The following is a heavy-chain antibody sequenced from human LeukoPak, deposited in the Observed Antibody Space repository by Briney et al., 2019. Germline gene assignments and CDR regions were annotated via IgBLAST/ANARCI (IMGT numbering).Heavy chain of an antibody. D-gene: IGHD1-14*01. V-gene: IGHV3-73*01. CDR1: GFTFSSYS. Sequence: GGSLRLSCAASGFTFSSYSMNWVRQASGKGLEWVGRIRSKANDYATAYAASVNGRFTISRDDSKNTAYLQMNSLKTEDTAVYYCTTGDRGYWGQGTLVTPSA. CDR2: IRSKANDYAT. J-gene: IGHJ4*02. CDR3: TTGDRGY.